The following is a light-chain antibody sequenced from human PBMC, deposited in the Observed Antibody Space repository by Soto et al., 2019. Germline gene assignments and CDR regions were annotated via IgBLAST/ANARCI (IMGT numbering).Light chain of an antibody. Sequence: EIVLTQSPGTLSLSPGERATLSCRASQTVSSRYLAWYQQKPGQAPRLLIYGASSRATGIPDTFSGGGSGTDFTLTISRLEPEDFAVYYCQQYGSSPPYTFGQGTKLELK. CDR3: QQYGSSPPYT. J-gene: IGKJ2*01. CDR2: GAS. V-gene: IGKV3-20*01. CDR1: QTVSSRY.